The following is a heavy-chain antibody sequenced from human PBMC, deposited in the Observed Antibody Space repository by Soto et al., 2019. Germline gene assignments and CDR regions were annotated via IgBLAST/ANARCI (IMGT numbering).Heavy chain of an antibody. J-gene: IGHJ1*01. CDR3: ASPTQSLWLWQDAEYFQH. D-gene: IGHD6-19*01. V-gene: IGHV1-69*04. CDR1: GYTFTSYG. Sequence: GASVKVSCKASGYTFTSYGISWVRQAPGQGLEWMGRIIPIPGIANYAQKFQGRVTITADKSTSTAYMELSSLRSEDTAVYYCASPTQSLWLWQDAEYFQHWGQGTLVTVSS. CDR2: IIPIPGIA.